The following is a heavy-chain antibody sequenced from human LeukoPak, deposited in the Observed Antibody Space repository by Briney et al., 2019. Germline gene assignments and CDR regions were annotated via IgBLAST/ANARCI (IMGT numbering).Heavy chain of an antibody. V-gene: IGHV3-9*01. J-gene: IGHJ1*01. D-gene: IGHD5-18*01. CDR2: ISWNSGSI. CDR3: AKDTHARYSYGYFRH. CDR1: GFTFDDYA. Sequence: GGSLRLSCAASGFTFDDYAMHWVRQAPGKGLEWVSGISWNSGSIGYADSVKGRFTISRDNAKNSLYLQMNSLRAEDTALYYCAKDTHARYSYGYFRHWGQGTLVTVSS.